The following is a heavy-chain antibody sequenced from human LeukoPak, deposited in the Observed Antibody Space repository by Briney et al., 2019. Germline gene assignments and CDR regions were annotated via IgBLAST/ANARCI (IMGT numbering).Heavy chain of an antibody. D-gene: IGHD6-13*01. CDR1: GFTFSSYA. J-gene: IGHJ5*02. CDR2: ISGSGGST. Sequence: PGGSLRLSCAASGFTFSSYAMSWVRQAPGKGLEWVSAISGSGGSTYYADSVKGRFTISRDNSKNTLYLQMNSLRAEDTAVYYCAKDRGESSSWYGNWYDPWGQGTLVTVSS. CDR3: AKDRGESSSWYGNWYDP. V-gene: IGHV3-23*01.